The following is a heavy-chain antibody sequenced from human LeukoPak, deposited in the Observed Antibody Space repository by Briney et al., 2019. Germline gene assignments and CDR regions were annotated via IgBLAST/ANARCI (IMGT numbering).Heavy chain of an antibody. CDR2: ISYDGSNK. J-gene: IGHJ6*03. CDR3: AREKEGYCSRTSCYLDYYYYYMDV. Sequence: GGSLRLSCGASGFTFSSYDMHWVRQAPGKGLEWVAVISYDGSNKYYADSVKGRFTISRDNAKNSLYLQMNSLRAEDTAVYYCAREKEGYCSRTSCYLDYYYYYMDVWGKGTTVTISS. D-gene: IGHD2-2*01. CDR1: GFTFSSYD. V-gene: IGHV3-30*03.